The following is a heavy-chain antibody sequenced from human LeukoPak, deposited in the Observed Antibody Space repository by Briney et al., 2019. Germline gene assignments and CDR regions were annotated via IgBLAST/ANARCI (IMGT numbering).Heavy chain of an antibody. Sequence: GGSLRLSCAASGFTFSSYSMNWVRQAPGKGMEWVSYISSSSSTIYYADSVKGRFTISRDNAKNSLYLQMNSLRAEDTAVYYCARDYLQQLGSFDYWGQGTLVTVSS. CDR3: ARDYLQQLGSFDY. CDR1: GFTFSSYS. J-gene: IGHJ4*02. D-gene: IGHD6-13*01. V-gene: IGHV3-48*04. CDR2: ISSSSSTI.